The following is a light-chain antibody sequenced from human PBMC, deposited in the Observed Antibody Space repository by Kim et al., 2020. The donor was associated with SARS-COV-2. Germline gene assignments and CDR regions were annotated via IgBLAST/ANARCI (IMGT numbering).Light chain of an antibody. V-gene: IGLV3-1*01. CDR3: QAWDSSTVV. Sequence: SYELTQPPSVSVSPGQTASITCSGDKLGDKYVCWYQQKSGQSPAVVIYEDTKRPSGIPERFSGSNSGTATLTISGTQPMDEAEYYCQAWDSSTVVFGGGT. CDR2: EDT. J-gene: IGLJ2*01. CDR1: KLGDKY.